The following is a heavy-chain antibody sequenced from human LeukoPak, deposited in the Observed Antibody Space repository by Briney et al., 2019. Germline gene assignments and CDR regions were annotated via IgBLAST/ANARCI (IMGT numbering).Heavy chain of an antibody. J-gene: IGHJ5*02. CDR3: ARGTDNYDFWSGYPPNWFDP. CDR2: INHSGST. D-gene: IGHD3-3*01. CDR1: GGSFSGYY. Sequence: SETLSLTCAVYGGSFSGYYWSWIRQPPGKGLEWIGEINHSGSTNYNPSLKSRVTISVDTSKNQFSLKLSSVTAADTAVYYCARGTDNYDFWSGYPPNWFDPWGQGTLVTVSS. V-gene: IGHV4-34*01.